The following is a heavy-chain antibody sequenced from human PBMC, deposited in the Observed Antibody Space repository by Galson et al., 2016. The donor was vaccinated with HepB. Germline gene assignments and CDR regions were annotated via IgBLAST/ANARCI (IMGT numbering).Heavy chain of an antibody. V-gene: IGHV1-46*01. Sequence: SVKVSCKASGYSFTNYYIHWVRQAPGQGLEWMGRIDPRDGITSYTQKLQGRVTVTRDTSTNTVYMALSSLRSDDTAVYYCARPQPTVVSPADTLDVWGQGTLVTVSS. D-gene: IGHD4-23*01. CDR3: ARPQPTVVSPADTLDV. CDR1: GYSFTNYY. J-gene: IGHJ3*01. CDR2: IDPRDGIT.